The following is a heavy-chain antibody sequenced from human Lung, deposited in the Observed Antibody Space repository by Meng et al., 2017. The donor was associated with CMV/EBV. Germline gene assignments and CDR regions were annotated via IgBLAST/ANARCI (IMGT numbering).Heavy chain of an antibody. V-gene: IGHV2-5*02. J-gene: IGHJ5*02. D-gene: IGHD6-6*01. CDR2: IYGDDEN. CDR3: ARAAARPSDWFDP. Sequence: LKESCPTVVNPTQSTTLTCTISLFSLSTSGVGVAWILQPPGMALECLAIIYGDDENRYSPSLESRLTVTKDTSKNQLVLTMTNMVPVYTATYYCARAAARPSDWFDPWGQGTLVTVSS. CDR1: LFSLSTSGVG.